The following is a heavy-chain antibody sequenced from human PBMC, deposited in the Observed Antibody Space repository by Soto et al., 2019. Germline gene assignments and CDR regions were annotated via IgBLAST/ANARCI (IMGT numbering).Heavy chain of an antibody. CDR1: GGSISSGGYY. V-gene: IGHV4-31*03. CDR3: ARTHCSSTSCYRLDP. Sequence: SETLSLTCTVSGGSISSGGYYWSGIRQHPGKGLEWIGYIYHSGSTYYNPSLKSRVTISVDTSKNQFSLKLSSVTAADTAVYYCARTHCSSTSCYRLDPWGQATLVTVSS. J-gene: IGHJ5*02. D-gene: IGHD2-2*02. CDR2: IYHSGST.